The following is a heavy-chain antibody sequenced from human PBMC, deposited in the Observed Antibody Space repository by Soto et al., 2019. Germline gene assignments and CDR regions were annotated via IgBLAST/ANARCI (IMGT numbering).Heavy chain of an antibody. Sequence: QVQLVQSGAEVKKPGASVKVSCKASGYTFTGYYMHWVRQAPGQGLEWMGWINPNSGGTNYAQKFQGWVTMTRDTSISTAYMELSRLRSDDTAVSYCARYPRGDEKYYFDYWCQGTLVTVSS. V-gene: IGHV1-2*04. J-gene: IGHJ4*02. CDR3: ARYPRGDEKYYFDY. CDR1: GYTFTGYY. CDR2: INPNSGGT. D-gene: IGHD3-10*01.